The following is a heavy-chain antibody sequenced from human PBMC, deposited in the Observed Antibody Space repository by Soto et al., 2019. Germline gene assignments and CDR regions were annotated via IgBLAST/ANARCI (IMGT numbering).Heavy chain of an antibody. V-gene: IGHV3-48*02. CDR3: STYADDHGDYYDH. J-gene: IGHJ4*02. CDR2: ISPGGTTT. Sequence: EVQLVESGGDLVQPGGSLRLSCEVSGLTFSRYSLNWVRQAPGKGLDWISYISPGGTTTYYADAVRGRFTVSRDDAKSSMFLQMNSLRDDDTAVYYCSTYADDHGDYYDHWGQGTLATVSS. D-gene: IGHD2-2*01. CDR1: GLTFSRYS.